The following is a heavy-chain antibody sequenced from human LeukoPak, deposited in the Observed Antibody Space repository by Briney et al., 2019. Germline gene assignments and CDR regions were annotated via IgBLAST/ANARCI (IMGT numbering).Heavy chain of an antibody. D-gene: IGHD3-22*01. CDR2: IWYDGSNK. Sequence: GGSLRLSCAASGFTFSSYGMHWVRQVPGKGLEWVAVIWYDGSNKYYADSVKGRFTISRDNFKNTLYLQMNSLRPEDTAVYYCARAAYDSSGYLTLWGQGTLVTVSS. V-gene: IGHV3-33*01. CDR1: GFTFSSYG. CDR3: ARAAYDSSGYLTL. J-gene: IGHJ4*02.